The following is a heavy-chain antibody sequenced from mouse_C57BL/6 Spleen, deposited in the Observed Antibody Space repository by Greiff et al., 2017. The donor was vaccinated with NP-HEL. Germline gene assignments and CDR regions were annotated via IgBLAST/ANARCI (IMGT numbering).Heavy chain of an antibody. J-gene: IGHJ4*01. D-gene: IGHD1-1*01. CDR2: INPSNGGT. V-gene: IGHV1-53*01. Sequence: VQLQQPGTELVKPGASVKLSCKASGYTFTSYWMHWVKQRPGQGLEWIGNINPSNGGTNYNEKFKSKATLTVDKSSSTAYMQLSSLTSEDSAVYYCARLTTVVATREYYAMDYWGQGTSVTVSS. CDR1: GYTFTSYW. CDR3: ARLTTVVATREYYAMDY.